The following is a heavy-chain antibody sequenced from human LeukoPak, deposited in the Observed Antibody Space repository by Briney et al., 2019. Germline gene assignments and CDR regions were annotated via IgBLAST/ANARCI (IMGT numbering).Heavy chain of an antibody. J-gene: IGHJ5*02. CDR1: GFTFSSYA. V-gene: IGHV3-30*04. CDR3: ARENRVRGNNWFDP. Sequence: GGSLRLSCAASGFTFSSYAMHWVRQAPGKVLEWVAVISYDGSNKYYADSVKGRFTISRDNSKNTLYLQMNSLRAEDTAVYYCARENRVRGNNWFDPWGQGTLVTVSS. CDR2: ISYDGSNK. D-gene: IGHD1-14*01.